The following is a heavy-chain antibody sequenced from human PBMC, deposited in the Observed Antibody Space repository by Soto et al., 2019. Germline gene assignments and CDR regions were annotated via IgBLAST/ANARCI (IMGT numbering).Heavy chain of an antibody. D-gene: IGHD1-1*01. CDR1: GFTFSSYW. CDR2: INSDGSST. V-gene: IGHV3-74*01. J-gene: IGHJ4*02. CDR3: VGGTGY. Sequence: EVQVVEFGGGLVQPGGSLRLSCAGSGFTFSSYWMYWARQAPGKGLVWVSRINSDGSSTNCADSVKGRFTISRDNAKNTVHLQMNSLRAEDTAVYYCVGGTGYWGQGTLVTVSS.